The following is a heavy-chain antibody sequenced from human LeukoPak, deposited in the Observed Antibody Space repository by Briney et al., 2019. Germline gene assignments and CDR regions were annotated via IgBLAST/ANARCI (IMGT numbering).Heavy chain of an antibody. V-gene: IGHV4-34*01. Sequence: PSETLSLTCAVYGGSFSGYYWNWIRQPPGKGLEWIGEIDHSGSTNYNPSLKSRVTISVDTSKNQFSLKLNSVTAADTAVYYCVRRTSGSYSDYWGQGTLVTVSS. CDR2: IDHSGST. CDR3: VRRTSGSYSDY. J-gene: IGHJ4*02. CDR1: GGSFSGYY. D-gene: IGHD1-26*01.